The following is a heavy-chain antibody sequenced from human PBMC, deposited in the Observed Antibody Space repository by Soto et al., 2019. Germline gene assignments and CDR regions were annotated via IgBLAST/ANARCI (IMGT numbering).Heavy chain of an antibody. CDR1: GDTFTTYD. CDR3: ARWDDYGASDQYHFDH. D-gene: IGHD4-17*01. CDR2: INPNSGNI. J-gene: IGHJ4*02. V-gene: IGHV1-8*01. Sequence: ASVKVSCKASGDTFTTYDINWVRQATGHGLEWMGWINPNSGNIGYAQRFQGRVTMTRDTAIRTAYMEVSSLRPDDAALYYCARWDDYGASDQYHFDHWGQGTLVTVSS.